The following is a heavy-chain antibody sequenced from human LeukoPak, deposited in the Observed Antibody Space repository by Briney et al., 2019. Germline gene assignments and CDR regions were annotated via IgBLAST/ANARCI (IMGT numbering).Heavy chain of an antibody. V-gene: IGHV4-31*03. Sequence: NTSETLSLTCTVSGGSISSGGYYWSWIRQHPGKGLEWIGYIYYSGSTYYNPSLKSRVTISVDTSKNQFSLKLSSVTAAGTAVYYCARDRKEPAGPSSGWFDPWGQGTLVTVSS. CDR2: IYYSGST. J-gene: IGHJ5*02. D-gene: IGHD2-2*01. CDR3: ARDRKEPAGPSSGWFDP. CDR1: GGSISSGGYY.